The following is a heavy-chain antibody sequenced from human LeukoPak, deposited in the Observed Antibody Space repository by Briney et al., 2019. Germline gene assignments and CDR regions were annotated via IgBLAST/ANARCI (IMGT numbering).Heavy chain of an antibody. Sequence: GGSLRLSCAASGFSFSDYWMSWVRQAPGKGLEWVANIKKDGSEKHYVDSVKGRFTISRDNSKNTLYLQMSSLRAEDTAVYYCAKDKYSPFDYWGQGTLVTVSS. V-gene: IGHV3-7*01. CDR2: IKKDGSEK. D-gene: IGHD5-18*01. CDR1: GFSFSDYW. CDR3: AKDKYSPFDY. J-gene: IGHJ4*02.